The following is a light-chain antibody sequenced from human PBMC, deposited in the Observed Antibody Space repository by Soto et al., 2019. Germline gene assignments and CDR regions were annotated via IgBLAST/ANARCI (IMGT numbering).Light chain of an antibody. CDR1: QSVSSN. CDR2: GAS. CDR3: QHYNNWLT. J-gene: IGKJ4*01. Sequence: EIVMTQSPATLSVSPVERATLSCRASQSVSSNLAWYQQKPGQAPRLLIYGASTRATAIPARFSGSGSETEFTLTISSLQSDDVAFYDGQHYNNWLTFGGGTKVDIK. V-gene: IGKV3-15*01.